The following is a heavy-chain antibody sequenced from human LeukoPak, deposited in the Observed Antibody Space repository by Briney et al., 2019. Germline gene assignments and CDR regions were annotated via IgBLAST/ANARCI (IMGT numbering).Heavy chain of an antibody. CDR3: ARNGGVDTAMVPVFDY. J-gene: IGHJ4*02. Sequence: SQTLSLTCTVSGGSISSGSYYWSWIRQPAGKGLEWIARIYTSGSTNYNPSLKSRVTISVDTSKNQFSLKLSSVTAADTAVYYCARNGGVDTAMVPVFDYWGQGTLVTVSS. CDR2: IYTSGST. D-gene: IGHD5-18*01. CDR1: GGSISSGSYY. V-gene: IGHV4-61*02.